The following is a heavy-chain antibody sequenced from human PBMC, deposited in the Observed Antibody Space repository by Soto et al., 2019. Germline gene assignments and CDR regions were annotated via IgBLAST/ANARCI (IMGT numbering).Heavy chain of an antibody. J-gene: IGHJ6*02. V-gene: IGHV1-69*12. CDR3: AKHTVVTPGNYYSGMDV. D-gene: IGHD4-4*01. CDR1: GGTFSSYA. Sequence: QVQLVQSGAEVKKPGSSVKVSCKASGGTFSSYAISWVRQAPGQGLEWMGGLIPIFGTADYAQKFQGRVTITADESTSTAYMELTSLRSDDTAVYYCAKHTVVTPGNYYSGMDVWGQGTTVTVSS. CDR2: LIPIFGTA.